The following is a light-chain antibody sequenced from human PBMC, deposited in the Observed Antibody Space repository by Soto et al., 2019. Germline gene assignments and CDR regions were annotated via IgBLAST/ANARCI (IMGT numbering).Light chain of an antibody. V-gene: IGLV2-23*02. J-gene: IGLJ1*01. CDR3: CSYAGTTPLYV. Sequence: QSVLTQPASVSGSPGQSITISCTGTSSDVGSYNLVSWYQQHPGKAPKLMISEVTKRPSGVSNRFSGSKSGNTASLTISGPQAEDEAFFLCCSYAGTTPLYVSVRGPKVPAL. CDR2: EVT. CDR1: SSDVGSYNL.